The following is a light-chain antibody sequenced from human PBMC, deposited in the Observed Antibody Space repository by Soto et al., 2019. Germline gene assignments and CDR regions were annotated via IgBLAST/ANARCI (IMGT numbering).Light chain of an antibody. Sequence: DIQLTQSPSSLSASVGDRVTITCQASQDISNNLNGYQQKPGKAPNLLIYDVADLEKGVPWSLSGVGSGTLFSFTINSLQPEDIATHYGLKHDGVPLFGPVTKVDI. V-gene: IGKV1-33*01. J-gene: IGKJ3*01. CDR2: DVA. CDR1: QDISNN. CDR3: LKHDGVPL.